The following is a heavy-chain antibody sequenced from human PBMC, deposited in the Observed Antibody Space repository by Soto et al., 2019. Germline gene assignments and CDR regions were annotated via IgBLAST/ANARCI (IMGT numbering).Heavy chain of an antibody. D-gene: IGHD3-16*01. CDR2: IIPILGTA. V-gene: IGHV1-69*11. Sequence: QVQLVQSGAEVKKPGSSVKVSCKASGGTFSSYAIDWVRQAPGQGLEWMGVIIPILGTADYAQKFQGRVTITADESTSTAYMELSSLRSEDTAVYYCARGQTGGGWGYYFDYWGQGTLVTVSS. CDR1: GGTFSSYA. CDR3: ARGQTGGGWGYYFDY. J-gene: IGHJ4*02.